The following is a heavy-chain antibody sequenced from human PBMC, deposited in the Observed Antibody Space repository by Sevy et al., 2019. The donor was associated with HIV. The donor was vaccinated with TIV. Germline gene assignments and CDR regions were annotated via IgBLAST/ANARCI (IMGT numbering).Heavy chain of an antibody. CDR2: IYYNGHI. J-gene: IGHJ4*02. D-gene: IGHD3-10*01. V-gene: IGHV4-59*11. CDR1: GGSITSLY. Sequence: SETLSLTCTVSGGSITSLYWNWIRQPPGKGLEWIANIYYNGHINYNPSLKSRVTLSLDTSKNQFSRRLSSVTAADTAMYYCAGENARGRGYSWGQGTLVTVSS. CDR3: AGENARGRGYS.